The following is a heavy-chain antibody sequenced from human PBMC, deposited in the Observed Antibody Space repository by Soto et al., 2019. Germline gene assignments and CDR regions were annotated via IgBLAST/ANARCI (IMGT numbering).Heavy chain of an antibody. V-gene: IGHV4-59*08. J-gene: IGHJ4*02. D-gene: IGHD5-12*01. CDR2: IYYSGST. Sequence: SETLSLTCTVSGGSISSYYWSWIRQPPGKGLEWIGYIYYSGSTNYNPSPKSRVTISVDTSKNQFSLKLSSVTAADTAVYYCAHSGYDDSLDYWGQGTLVTVSS. CDR3: AHSGYDDSLDY. CDR1: GGSISSYY.